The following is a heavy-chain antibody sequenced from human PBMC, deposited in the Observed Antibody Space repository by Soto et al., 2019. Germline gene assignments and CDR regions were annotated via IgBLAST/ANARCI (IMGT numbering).Heavy chain of an antibody. V-gene: IGHV4-39*01. Sequence: SEKWRLNFSGSGGLLSSERCLVCCIRQPPGKGLEWIASIKYSGTTFYNPSLKSRVTLSVDTSKNQFALKLSSVTAAETAVYYCARHGITGSYYDAFDIWGQGTMVT. CDR1: GGLLSSERCL. CDR2: IKYSGTT. D-gene: IGHD1-26*01. J-gene: IGHJ3*02. CDR3: ARHGITGSYYDAFDI.